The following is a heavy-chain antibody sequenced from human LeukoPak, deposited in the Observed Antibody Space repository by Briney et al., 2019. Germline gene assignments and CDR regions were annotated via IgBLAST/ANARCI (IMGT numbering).Heavy chain of an antibody. J-gene: IGHJ4*02. V-gene: IGHV3-7*01. CDR3: ASPGGATDHDY. Sequence: GGSLRLSCAASGFTFSSYWMSWVRQAPGKGLEWVANIKQDGSEKYYVDSVKGRFTISRDNAKNSLYLQMNSLRVEDTAVYYCASPGGATDHDYWGQGTLVTVSS. D-gene: IGHD5-12*01. CDR1: GFTFSSYW. CDR2: IKQDGSEK.